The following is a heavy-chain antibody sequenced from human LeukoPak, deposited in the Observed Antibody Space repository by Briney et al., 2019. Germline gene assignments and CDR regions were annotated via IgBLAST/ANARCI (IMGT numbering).Heavy chain of an antibody. Sequence: GRSLRLSCAASGFTFSSYGIHWVRQAPGKGLEWVSVIWYDGRRKYYADSVKGRFTISRDNSKNTVYLQMDSLRAEDTAVYYCAREVDIGGHYSKFDSWGQGTLVTVSS. D-gene: IGHD2-2*03. CDR3: AREVDIGGHYSKFDS. V-gene: IGHV3-33*01. CDR2: IWYDGRRK. J-gene: IGHJ4*02. CDR1: GFTFSSYG.